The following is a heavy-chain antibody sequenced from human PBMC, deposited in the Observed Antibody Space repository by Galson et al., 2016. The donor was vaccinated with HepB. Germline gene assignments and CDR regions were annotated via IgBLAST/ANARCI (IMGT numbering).Heavy chain of an antibody. CDR2: ISHSGNA. J-gene: IGHJ3*02. Sequence: TLSLTCAVYGGSFSGYYWSWIRQPPGKGLEWIGEISHSGNANYNPSLKSRLTISVDTSKNQFSLKLSSLTAADTAVYYCARAVRGYSGYDAFDIWGQGTMVTVSS. V-gene: IGHV4-34*09. D-gene: IGHD5-12*01. CDR1: GGSFSGYY. CDR3: ARAVRGYSGYDAFDI.